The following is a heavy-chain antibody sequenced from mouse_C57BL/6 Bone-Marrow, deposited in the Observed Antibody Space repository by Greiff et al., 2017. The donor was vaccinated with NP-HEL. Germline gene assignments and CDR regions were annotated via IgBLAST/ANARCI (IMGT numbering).Heavy chain of an antibody. CDR1: EYDFPSHD. CDR3: ERRPCLRGFAY. V-gene: IGHV5-2*01. Sequence: EVQRVESGGGLVQPGESLKLSCESYEYDFPSHDMSWVRKTPEQRLELVAAINSDGGSTYYPDTMESRFIISRDNTKKTLYLQMSSLRSENTALDYCERRPCLRGFAYWGQGTLVTVSA. D-gene: IGHD1-1*01. J-gene: IGHJ3*01. CDR2: INSDGGST.